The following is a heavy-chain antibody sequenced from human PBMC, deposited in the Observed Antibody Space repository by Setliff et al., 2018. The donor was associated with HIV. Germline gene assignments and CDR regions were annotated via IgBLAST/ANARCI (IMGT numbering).Heavy chain of an antibody. Sequence: ASVKVSCKASGYTFTSYGISWVRQAPGQGLEWMGWISAYNGNTNYAQKLQGRVTMTTDTSTSTAYMELRSLRSDDTAVYYCAIRDYYDSSGYYNFDYWGQGTLVTVSS. CDR3: AIRDYYDSSGYYNFDY. D-gene: IGHD3-22*01. V-gene: IGHV1-18*01. CDR1: GYTFTSYG. J-gene: IGHJ4*02. CDR2: ISAYNGNT.